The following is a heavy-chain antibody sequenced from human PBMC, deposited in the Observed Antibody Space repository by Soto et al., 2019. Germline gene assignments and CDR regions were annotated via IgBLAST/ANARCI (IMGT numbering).Heavy chain of an antibody. CDR3: ARDHAYGDYEGGFDY. CDR1: GGSISSGGYY. Sequence: NPSETLSLTCTVSGGSISSGGYYWSWIRQHPGKGLEWIGYIYYSGSTYYNPSLKSRVTISVDTSKNQFSLKLSSVTAADTAVYYCARDHAYGDYEGGFDYWGQGTLVTVSS. V-gene: IGHV4-31*03. CDR2: IYYSGST. J-gene: IGHJ4*02. D-gene: IGHD4-17*01.